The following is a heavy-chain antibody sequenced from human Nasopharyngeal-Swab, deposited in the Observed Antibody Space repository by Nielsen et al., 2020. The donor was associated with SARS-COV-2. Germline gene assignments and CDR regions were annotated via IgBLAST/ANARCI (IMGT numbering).Heavy chain of an antibody. V-gene: IGHV1-24*01. CDR1: GYTLTELS. CDR2: FDPEDGET. CDR3: ATAPLGYCSSTSCFGWFDP. D-gene: IGHD2-2*01. J-gene: IGHJ5*02. Sequence: ASVKVSCKVSGYTLTELSMHWVRQAPGKGLEWMGGFDPEDGETIYAQKFRGRVTMTEDTSTDTAYMELSSLRSEDTAVYYCATAPLGYCSSTSCFGWFDPWGQGTLVTVSS.